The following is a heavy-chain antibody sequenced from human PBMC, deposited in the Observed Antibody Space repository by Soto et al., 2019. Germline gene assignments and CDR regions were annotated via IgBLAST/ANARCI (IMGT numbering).Heavy chain of an antibody. V-gene: IGHV3-30-3*01. CDR1: GFIFSTYA. CDR2: ISYDGSTK. Sequence: GGSLRLSCAASGFIFSTYAMHWVRQAPGKGLEWVAVISYDGSTKYYADSVKGRFTISRDNSKNTLYLQMNSLRAEDTAVYYCARDSLGVGATVPFDYWGQGTLVTVSS. CDR3: ARDSLGVGATVPFDY. D-gene: IGHD1-26*01. J-gene: IGHJ4*02.